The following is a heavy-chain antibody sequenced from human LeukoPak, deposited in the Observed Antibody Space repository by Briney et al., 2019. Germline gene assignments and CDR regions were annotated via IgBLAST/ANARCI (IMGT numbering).Heavy chain of an antibody. CDR3: ARTIATAISGFDP. CDR1: GVSISSSSYY. D-gene: IGHD6-13*01. Sequence: SETLSLTCTVSGVSISSSSYYWGWLRQPPGKGLELIGYMYYSVNTYYNPDLKSRVTITADTSKNQSSLNLISVTAADTAVYYCARTIATAISGFDPWGQGTRVTVSS. CDR2: MYYSVNT. V-gene: IGHV4-39*01. J-gene: IGHJ5*02.